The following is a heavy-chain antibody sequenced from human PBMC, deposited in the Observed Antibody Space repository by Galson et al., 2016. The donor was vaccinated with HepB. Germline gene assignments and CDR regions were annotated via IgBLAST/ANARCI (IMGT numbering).Heavy chain of an antibody. J-gene: IGHJ5*02. CDR2: IYPGDSNT. CDR3: VQPFRGSGSPGAS. V-gene: IGHV5-51*01. Sequence: QSGAEVKKPGESLRISCKGSGYSFTEYWIGWVRQMPGRGLEWVGIIYPGDSNTSYSPAFQGQVNISTDHAIRTAYRQWNSRKASDTGMYYCVQPFRGSGSPGASWGQGTLLTVSS. D-gene: IGHD3-10*01. CDR1: GYSFTEYW.